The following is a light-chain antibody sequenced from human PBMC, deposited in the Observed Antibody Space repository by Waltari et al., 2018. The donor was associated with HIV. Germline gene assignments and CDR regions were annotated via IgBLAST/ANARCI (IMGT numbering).Light chain of an antibody. CDR2: KAS. J-gene: IGKJ2*01. CDR1: QNVDSW. CDR3: QQYNSDFYT. Sequence: IQMTQSPSNLSASVGDRVTITCRASQNVDSWLAWYQQRPGRAPKLLIYKASTLEYGVPARFTGSGSGTNFTLTINSLHPDDFATYYCQQYNSDFYTFGLGTRLDLK. V-gene: IGKV1-5*03.